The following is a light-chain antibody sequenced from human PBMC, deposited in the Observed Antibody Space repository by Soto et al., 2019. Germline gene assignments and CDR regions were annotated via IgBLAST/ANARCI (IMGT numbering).Light chain of an antibody. CDR3: SSYTSNSTRV. CDR2: EVS. J-gene: IGLJ3*02. Sequence: QSVLTQPASVSGSPGQSITISCTGTSSDVGGYNFVSWYQQHPGKAPKLMIYEVSYRPSGVSNRFSGSKSGNTASLTISGLQAEDEADYYCSSYTSNSTRVFGGGTKLTVL. V-gene: IGLV2-14*01. CDR1: SSDVGGYNF.